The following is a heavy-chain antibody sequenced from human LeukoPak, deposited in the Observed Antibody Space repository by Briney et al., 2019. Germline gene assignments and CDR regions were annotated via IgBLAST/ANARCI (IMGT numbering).Heavy chain of an antibody. Sequence: SETLSLTCAVYGGSFSGYYWSWIRQPPGKGLEWIGEINHSGSTNYNPSLKSRVTIPVGTSKNQFSLKLSSVTAADTAVYYCARGYLAYYDSSGYVPYYFDYWGQGTLVTVSS. V-gene: IGHV4-34*01. D-gene: IGHD3-22*01. CDR2: INHSGST. CDR1: GGSFSGYY. J-gene: IGHJ4*02. CDR3: ARGYLAYYDSSGYVPYYFDY.